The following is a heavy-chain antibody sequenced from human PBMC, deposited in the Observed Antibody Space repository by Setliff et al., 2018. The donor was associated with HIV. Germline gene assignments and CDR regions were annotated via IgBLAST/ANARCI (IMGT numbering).Heavy chain of an antibody. CDR2: INPSGGST. J-gene: IGHJ3*02. V-gene: IGHV1-46*01. CDR3: AGPRGDEAFDI. CDR1: GYTFTTYY. D-gene: IGHD3-10*01. Sequence: GASVKVSCKASGYTFTTYYIHWVRQAPGQGLEWMGIINPSGGSTSYAQKFQGRVTITTDESTNTVYMELSSLRSDDTAVYYCAGPRGDEAFDIWGQGTMVTVSS.